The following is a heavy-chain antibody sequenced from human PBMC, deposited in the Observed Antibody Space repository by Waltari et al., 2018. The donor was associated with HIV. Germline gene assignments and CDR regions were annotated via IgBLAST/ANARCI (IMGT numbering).Heavy chain of an antibody. Sequence: QVQLVQSGAEVKKPGSSVKVSCKASGGTFSSSAISWLRPAPGQGLEWMGGIITIFGTANYAQKFQGRVMITADESTSTAYMELSSLRSEDTAVYYCAGSKGVQLGPAPHYWGQGTLVTVSS. V-gene: IGHV1-69*01. CDR2: IITIFGTA. CDR1: GGTFSSSA. CDR3: AGSKGVQLGPAPHY. D-gene: IGHD1-1*01. J-gene: IGHJ4*02.